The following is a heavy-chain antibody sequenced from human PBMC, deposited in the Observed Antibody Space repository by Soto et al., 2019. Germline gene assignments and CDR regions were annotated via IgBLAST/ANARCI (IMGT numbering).Heavy chain of an antibody. CDR1: GFTFSSYG. CDR2: ISYDGSNK. J-gene: IGHJ4*02. V-gene: IGHV3-30*18. Sequence: PGGSLRLSCAASGFTFSSYGMRWVRQAPGKGLEWVAVISYDGSNKYYANSVKGRFTISRDNSKNTLYLQMNSLRAEDTAVYYCAKVPLVGATTGNLDYWGQGTLVTVSS. CDR3: AKVPLVGATTGNLDY. D-gene: IGHD1-26*01.